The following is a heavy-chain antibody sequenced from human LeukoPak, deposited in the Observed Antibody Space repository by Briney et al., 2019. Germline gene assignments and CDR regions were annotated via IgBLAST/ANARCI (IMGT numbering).Heavy chain of an antibody. D-gene: IGHD3/OR15-3a*01. CDR2: VFYSGTT. CDR1: GGSINNYY. V-gene: IGHV4-59*08. J-gene: IGHJ4*02. Sequence: PSESLSLTCSVSGGSINNYYWSWIRQPPGKGLEWIAYVFYSGTTNYNPSLKSRATISVDTSKNQFSLRLRSVTAADTAVYYCARQYPDWILGRDYFDYWGQGMLVTVSS. CDR3: ARQYPDWILGRDYFDY.